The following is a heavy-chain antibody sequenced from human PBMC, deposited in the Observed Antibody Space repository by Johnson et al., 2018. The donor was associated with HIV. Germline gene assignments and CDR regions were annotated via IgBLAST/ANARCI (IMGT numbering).Heavy chain of an antibody. CDR2: IYSGGST. CDR1: GFTFSDHA. V-gene: IGHV3-66*01. J-gene: IGHJ3*02. CDR3: ASRPGGDFCSGGSCRPNPYDGFDI. Sequence: VHLVESGGGVVQPGRSLRLSCAASGFTFSDHAMHWVRQAPGKGLEWVSVIYSGGSTYQADSVKGRFTISRDNSKNTLYLQINSLRAEDTAVYYCASRPGGDFCSGGSCRPNPYDGFDIWGQGTKVTVSS. D-gene: IGHD2-15*01.